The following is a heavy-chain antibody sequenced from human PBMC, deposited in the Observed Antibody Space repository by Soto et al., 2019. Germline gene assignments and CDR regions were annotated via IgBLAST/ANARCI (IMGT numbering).Heavy chain of an antibody. J-gene: IGHJ5*02. CDR1: GGTFSSYA. D-gene: IGHD3-10*01. CDR3: ARSYGSGTYGSRDP. Sequence: QIQLVQSGAEVKKPGSSVKISCKASGGTFSSYAINWVRQAPGQGLEWMGGIIPIFGTTNYAQKFQGRVTVTADDSTTTAYMVLNSLRSEDTAMYYCARSYGSGTYGSRDPWGQGTLVTVSS. CDR2: IIPIFGTT. V-gene: IGHV1-69*01.